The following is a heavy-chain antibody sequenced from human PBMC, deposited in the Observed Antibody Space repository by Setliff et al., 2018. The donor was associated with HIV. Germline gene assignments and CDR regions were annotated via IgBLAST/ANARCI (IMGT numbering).Heavy chain of an antibody. Sequence: SVKVSCKASGGTFSSYAISWVRQAPGQGLEWMGGIIPILGIANYAQKFQGRVTITADKSTSTAYMELSSLRSEDTAVYYCARSPVTPDYYYSMDVWGKGTTVTASS. CDR3: ARSPVTPDYYYSMDV. CDR2: IIPILGIA. CDR1: GGTFSSYA. J-gene: IGHJ6*03. V-gene: IGHV1-69*10. D-gene: IGHD4-17*01.